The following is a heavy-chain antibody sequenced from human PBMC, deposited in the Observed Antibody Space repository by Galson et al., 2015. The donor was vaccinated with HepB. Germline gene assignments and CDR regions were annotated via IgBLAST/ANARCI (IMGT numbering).Heavy chain of an antibody. V-gene: IGHV1-69*13. Sequence: SVKVSCKASGGTFSSYAISWVRQAPGQGLEWMGGIIPIFGTANYAQKFQGRVTITADESTSTAYMELSSLRSEDTAVYYCARSDARGVIRLFDYWGQGTLVTVSS. CDR3: ARSDARGVIRLFDY. CDR2: IIPIFGTA. D-gene: IGHD3-10*02. CDR1: GGTFSSYA. J-gene: IGHJ4*02.